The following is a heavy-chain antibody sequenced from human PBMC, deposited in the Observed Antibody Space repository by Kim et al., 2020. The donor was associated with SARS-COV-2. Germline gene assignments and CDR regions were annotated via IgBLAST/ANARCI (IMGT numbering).Heavy chain of an antibody. D-gene: IGHD1-26*01. V-gene: IGHV1-46*01. CDR3: ARDKKGGSYTFDY. J-gene: IGHJ4*02. Sequence: YAQKFQGRVTMTRDTSTSTVYMELSSLRSEDTAVYYCARDKKGGSYTFDYWGQGTLVTVSS.